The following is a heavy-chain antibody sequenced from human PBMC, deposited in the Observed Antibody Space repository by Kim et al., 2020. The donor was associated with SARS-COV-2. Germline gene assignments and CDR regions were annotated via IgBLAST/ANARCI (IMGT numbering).Heavy chain of an antibody. Sequence: SETLSLTCTVSGGSISGYYWSWVRQPPGKGLEWIGYIYNSGNTKYSPSLKSRVTLSVDTSKNQFSLRLPSVTAAATAVYYCAKHGFHLGYRFLMDVWGKGTTLPVSS. J-gene: IGHJ6*03. CDR1: GGSISGYY. CDR3: AKHGFHLGYRFLMDV. D-gene: IGHD1-1*01. V-gene: IGHV4-59*08. CDR2: IYNSGNT.